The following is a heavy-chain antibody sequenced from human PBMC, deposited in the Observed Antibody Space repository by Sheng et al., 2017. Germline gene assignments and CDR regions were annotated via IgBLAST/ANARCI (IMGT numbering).Heavy chain of an antibody. CDR2: IDPKSGDT. J-gene: IGHJ4*02. CDR3: ERGRGPGYYASGTISYYFDF. V-gene: IGHV1-2*02. Sequence: QVQLVQSGAEVKKSGASVKVSCTASGYDFTGYYIHWVRQAPGLGLEWMGWIDPKSGDTNYVQKFPGRVTMTRDTSTATVFIELTWLKSDDTAVYYCERGRGPGYYASGTISYYFDFWGQG. CDR1: GYDFTGYY. D-gene: IGHD3-10*01.